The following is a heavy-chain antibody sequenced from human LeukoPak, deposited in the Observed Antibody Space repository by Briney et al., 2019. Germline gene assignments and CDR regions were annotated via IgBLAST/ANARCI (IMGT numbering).Heavy chain of an antibody. J-gene: IGHJ4*02. CDR1: GYTFTRYG. D-gene: IGHD4-23*01. CDR2: ISAYNGNT. Sequence: GSAVKVSCKASGYTFTRYGISWVRQAPGQGREWMGWISAYNGNTNYAQKLQGRVTMTTDTSTSTAYMELRSLRSDGTAVYYCVTVEYFDYWGQGTLVTVSS. CDR3: VTVEYFDY. V-gene: IGHV1-18*01.